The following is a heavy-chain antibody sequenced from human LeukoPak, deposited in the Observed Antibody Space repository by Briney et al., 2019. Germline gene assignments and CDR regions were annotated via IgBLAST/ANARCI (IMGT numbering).Heavy chain of an antibody. CDR1: DGSISSRNYY. Sequence: SETLSLTCIVSDGSISSRNYYWGWIRQPPGKGLQWIARFSFTGGTNCKPSLKSRVTISVDTSKNQFSLNLRSVTAADTAVYYCARHVEGTTRDTWGQGTMVTVSS. D-gene: IGHD5-12*01. V-gene: IGHV4-39*01. CDR2: FSFTGGT. CDR3: ARHVEGTTRDT. J-gene: IGHJ3*02.